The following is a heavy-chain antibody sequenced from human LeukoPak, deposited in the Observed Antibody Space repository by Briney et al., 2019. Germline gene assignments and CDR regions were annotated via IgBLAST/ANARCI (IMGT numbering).Heavy chain of an antibody. Sequence: PGGSLRLSCAASGFTFSSYWMSWVRQAPGKGLEWVANIKQDGSEKYYVDSAKGRFTISRDNAKNSLYLQMNSLRAEDTAVHYCARVSIAAAGTFCYFDYWGQGTLVTVSS. CDR2: IKQDGSEK. V-gene: IGHV3-7*04. CDR1: GFTFSSYW. CDR3: ARVSIAAAGTFCYFDY. J-gene: IGHJ4*02. D-gene: IGHD6-13*01.